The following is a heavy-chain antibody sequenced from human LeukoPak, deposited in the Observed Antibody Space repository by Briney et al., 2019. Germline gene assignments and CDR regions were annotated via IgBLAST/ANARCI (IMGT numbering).Heavy chain of an antibody. CDR1: GYTFTSYG. CDR3: ARVDTAMGTYYYYGMDV. Sequence: ASVKVSCKASGYTFTSYGISWVRQAPGHGLEWMGGIIPIFGTANYAQKFQGRVTITADESTSTAYMELSSLRSEDTAVYYCARVDTAMGTYYYYGMDVWGQGTTVTVSS. D-gene: IGHD5-18*01. CDR2: IIPIFGTA. J-gene: IGHJ6*02. V-gene: IGHV1-69*13.